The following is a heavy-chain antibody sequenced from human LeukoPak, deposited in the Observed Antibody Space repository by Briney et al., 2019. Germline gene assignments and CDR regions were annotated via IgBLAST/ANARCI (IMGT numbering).Heavy chain of an antibody. J-gene: IGHJ3*02. CDR3: AGDYEGNLAFDI. V-gene: IGHV3-21*01. CDR1: GFSFSNCS. CDR2: ISSSSTYI. Sequence: MPGGSLRLSCAASGFSFSNCSMNWGRQAPGKGLEWVSSISSSSTYIYYADSLEGRFTISRDNVRNSLYLQMNSLRAEDTAVYYCAGDYEGNLAFDIWGQGTMVTVSS. D-gene: IGHD4-23*01.